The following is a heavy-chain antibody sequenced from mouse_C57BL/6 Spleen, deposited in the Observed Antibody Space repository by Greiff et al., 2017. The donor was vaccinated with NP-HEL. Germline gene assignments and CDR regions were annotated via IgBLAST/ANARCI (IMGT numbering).Heavy chain of an antibody. V-gene: IGHV1-82*01. D-gene: IGHD2-2*01. CDR1: GYAFSSSW. CDR2: IYPGDGDT. Sequence: QVQLKESGPELVKPGASVKISCKASGYAFSSSWMNWVKQRPGKGLEWIGRIYPGDGDTNYNGKFKGKATLTADKSSSTAYMQLSSLTSEDSAVYFCAREGVTNAWFAYWGQGTLVTVSA. CDR3: AREGVTNAWFAY. J-gene: IGHJ3*01.